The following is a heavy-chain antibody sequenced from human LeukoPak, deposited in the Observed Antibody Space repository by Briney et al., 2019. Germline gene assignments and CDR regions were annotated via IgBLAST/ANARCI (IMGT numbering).Heavy chain of an antibody. V-gene: IGHV3-33*01. CDR3: ARDRTRFDY. J-gene: IGHJ4*02. Sequence: GSLRLSCAASGFTFSSYGMHWVRQAPGKGLEWAAVIWYDGSNKYYADSVKGRFTISRDNSKNTLYLQMNSLRAEDTAVYYCARDRTRFDYWGQGTLVTVSS. CDR1: GFTFSSYG. CDR2: IWYDGSNK.